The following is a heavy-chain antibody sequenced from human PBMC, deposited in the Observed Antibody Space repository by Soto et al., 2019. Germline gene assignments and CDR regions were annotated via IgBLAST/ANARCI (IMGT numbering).Heavy chain of an antibody. D-gene: IGHD1-1*01. CDR2: LSFDGKVK. CDR1: GFTFSSYP. Sequence: GGSLRLSCAAPGFTFSSYPMHWLRQTPGKGLEWLTVLSFDGKVKHYADSVEGRFTISRDISKNTLYLQMNSLRGEDTAVYYCARDPLRGSPDYFDYWGQGTPVTVSS. J-gene: IGHJ4*02. V-gene: IGHV3-30*04. CDR3: ARDPLRGSPDYFDY.